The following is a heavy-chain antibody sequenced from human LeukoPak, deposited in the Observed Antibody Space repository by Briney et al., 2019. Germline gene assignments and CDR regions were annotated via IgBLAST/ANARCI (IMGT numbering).Heavy chain of an antibody. Sequence: PGGSLRLSCAASGFTFSSYEMNWVRQAPGKGLEWVGFIRSKAYGGTTEYAASVKGRFTIARDDYKSIAYLQMNSLKTEDTAVYYCTRNYCYGDRTYFDYWGQGTLVTVSS. CDR1: GFTFSSYE. CDR3: TRNYCYGDRTYFDY. D-gene: IGHD4-17*01. CDR2: IRSKAYGGTT. V-gene: IGHV3-49*04. J-gene: IGHJ4*02.